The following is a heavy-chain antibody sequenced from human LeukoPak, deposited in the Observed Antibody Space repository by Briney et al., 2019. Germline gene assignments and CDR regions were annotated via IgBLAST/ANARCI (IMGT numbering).Heavy chain of an antibody. CDR2: ISGSGGST. D-gene: IGHD3-3*01. CDR1: GITFSSYA. V-gene: IGHV3-23*01. J-gene: IGHJ6*03. Sequence: RTGGSLRLPCAASGITFSSYAMSWVRLAPGKGLEWVSAISGSGGSTYYADSVKGRFTISRDNSKNTLYLQMNSLRSEDTAVYYCAKDGPFDFWGGYPSSYYMDVWGKGTTVIVSS. CDR3: AKDGPFDFWGGYPSSYYMDV.